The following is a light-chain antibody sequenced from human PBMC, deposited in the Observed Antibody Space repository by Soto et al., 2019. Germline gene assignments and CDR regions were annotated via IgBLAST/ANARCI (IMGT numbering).Light chain of an antibody. CDR2: DVS. CDR1: SSDVGGYNY. J-gene: IGLJ2*01. V-gene: IGLV2-14*01. Sequence: QSALTQPASVSGSPGQSITISCTGTSSDVGGYNYVSWYQQHPGKAPKLMIYDVSNRPSGVSNRFSGSKSGNTASLTISGLQAEDEADYYCSSYTSSSTFYVVFGGGTQLTAL. CDR3: SSYTSSSTFYVV.